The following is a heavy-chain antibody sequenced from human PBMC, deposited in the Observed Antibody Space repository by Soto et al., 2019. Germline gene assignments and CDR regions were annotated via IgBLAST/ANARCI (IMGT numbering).Heavy chain of an antibody. Sequence: QVQLQQWGAGLVKPSETLSLSCAVYGQSFSGHTWAWIRQPPGKGLEWIGAINESGSTYYNPSLKSRVTIATDTSKNQFSLMLTSVSAADTAAYFCARGSGIVALPGELEDVNYDYWGQGTLVNVSS. D-gene: IGHD1-1*01. CDR1: GQSFSGHT. CDR3: ARGSGIVALPGELEDVNYDY. J-gene: IGHJ4*02. CDR2: INESGST. V-gene: IGHV4-34*01.